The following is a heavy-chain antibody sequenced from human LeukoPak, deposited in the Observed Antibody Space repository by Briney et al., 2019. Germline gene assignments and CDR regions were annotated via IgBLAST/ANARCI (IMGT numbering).Heavy chain of an antibody. CDR1: SGSISSYY. V-gene: IGHV4-59*01. Sequence: SETLSLTCTVSSGSISSYYWSSIRQPPGKGLEWIGYIYYSGSTNYNPSLKSRVTISVDTSKNQFSLKLSSVTAADTAVYYCARGAGGGCTYDYFYYYYMDVWGKGTTVTISS. D-gene: IGHD5-18*01. J-gene: IGHJ6*03. CDR3: ARGAGGGCTYDYFYYYYMDV. CDR2: IYYSGST.